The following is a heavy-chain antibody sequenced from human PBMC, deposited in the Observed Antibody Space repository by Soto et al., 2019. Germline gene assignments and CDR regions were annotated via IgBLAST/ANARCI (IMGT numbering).Heavy chain of an antibody. CDR1: GGTFSRYT. J-gene: IGHJ5*02. CDR3: ARGSTIVRGAPSWFDP. CDR2: IIPIAAIA. D-gene: IGHD3-10*01. V-gene: IGHV1-69*02. Sequence: QVQLVQSGAEVKKPGSSVKVSCKASGGTFSRYTINWVRQAAGQGLEWMGRIIPIAAIANYTQKFQGRVTITVDKSSTTAYMELSSLRSDDTAVYYCARGSTIVRGAPSWFDPWGQGTLDTVSS.